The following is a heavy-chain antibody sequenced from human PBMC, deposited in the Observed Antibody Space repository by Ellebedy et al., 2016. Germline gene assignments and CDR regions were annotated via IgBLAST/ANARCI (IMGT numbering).Heavy chain of an antibody. J-gene: IGHJ4*02. CDR3: AKGTMDYFYH. CDR2: ISWDSAVI. D-gene: IGHD4/OR15-4a*01. CDR1: GFTFYDYA. Sequence: SLKISXAGSGFTFYDYALHWVRQAPGKGLEWVSGISWDSAVIGYGGSVKGRFTISKDSAKNYLYLQMNSLRPEDTAFYYCAKGTMDYFYHWGQGTLVTVSS. V-gene: IGHV3-9*01.